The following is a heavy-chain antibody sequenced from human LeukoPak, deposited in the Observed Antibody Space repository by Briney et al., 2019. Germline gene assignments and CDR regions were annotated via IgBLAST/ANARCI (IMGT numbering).Heavy chain of an antibody. Sequence: KTSETLSLTCTVCGGPVSSSSYYWGWVRQSPEKGLECIGTIYYAGDTYYNPSLESRLTISVDTSKNQFSLKLRSVTAADTAVYYCATWDSGRYSQIDNWGQGTLVTVCS. J-gene: IGHJ4*02. V-gene: IGHV4-39*01. CDR3: ATWDSGRYSQIDN. CDR1: GGPVSSSSYY. CDR2: IYYAGDT. D-gene: IGHD1-26*01.